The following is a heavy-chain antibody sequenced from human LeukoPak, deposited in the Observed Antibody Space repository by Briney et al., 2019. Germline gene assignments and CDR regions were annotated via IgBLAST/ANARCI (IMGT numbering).Heavy chain of an antibody. J-gene: IGHJ4*02. Sequence: GGSLRLSCAASGFTFSGFGMSWVRQAPGKGLEWVSTISNSGGTTYYADSVKGRFTISRDNSKNTLYLQMNSLRAEDTAVYFCAKTMGAIDHDYWGQGTLVTVSS. CDR2: ISNSGGTT. CDR3: AKTMGAIDHDY. CDR1: GFTFSGFG. D-gene: IGHD1-26*01. V-gene: IGHV3-23*01.